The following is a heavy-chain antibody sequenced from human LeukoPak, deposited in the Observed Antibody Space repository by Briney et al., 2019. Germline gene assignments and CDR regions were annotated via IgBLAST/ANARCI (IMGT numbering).Heavy chain of an antibody. J-gene: IGHJ4*02. D-gene: IGHD5-24*01. Sequence: PSETLSLTCTVSGYSISTAYYWGWIRQPPGKGLEWIGSFYHSGSTYYNPSLKSRVTISVDTSKNQFSLKLSSVTAADTAVYYCAGRDGYNTLDEYWGQGTLVTVSS. CDR2: FYHSGST. CDR1: GYSISTAYY. CDR3: AGRDGYNTLDEY. V-gene: IGHV4-38-2*02.